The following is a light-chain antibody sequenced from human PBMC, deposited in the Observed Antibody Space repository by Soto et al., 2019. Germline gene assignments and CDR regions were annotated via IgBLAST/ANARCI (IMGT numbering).Light chain of an antibody. CDR2: AAS. V-gene: IGKV3D-15*01. J-gene: IGKJ4*01. Sequence: EIVMTQSPATLSVSPGERATLSCRASQAVSSNLAWYQQKPGQAPRLLIYAASTRATGIPARFSGSGSGTEFTLTISSLQSGDFAVYFCQQYNSWPPLTFGGGTKVEIK. CDR1: QAVSSN. CDR3: QQYNSWPPLT.